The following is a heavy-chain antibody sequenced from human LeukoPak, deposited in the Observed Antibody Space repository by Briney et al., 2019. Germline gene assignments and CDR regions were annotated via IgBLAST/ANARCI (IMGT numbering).Heavy chain of an antibody. D-gene: IGHD2-21*02. CDR3: ARHLDPDCLDY. CDR1: GFTVSSNY. CDR2: INSDGSST. J-gene: IGHJ4*02. V-gene: IGHV3-74*01. Sequence: GGSLRLSCAASGFTVSSNYMSWVRQAPGKGLVWVSRINSDGSSTSYADSVKGRFTISRDNAKNTLYLQMNSLRAEDTAVYYCARHLDPDCLDYWGQGTLVTVSS.